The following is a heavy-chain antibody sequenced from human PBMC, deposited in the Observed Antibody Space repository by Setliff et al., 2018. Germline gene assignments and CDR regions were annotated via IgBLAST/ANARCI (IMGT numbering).Heavy chain of an antibody. V-gene: IGHV7-4-1*02. Sequence: GASVKVSCKASGYTFTNYAMNWVRQAPGQGLEWMGWINTNTGSPSYAQGFTGRFVFYLDTAVSTAYLQISSLKAEDTAVYYCARDLGYCSTTSCHGDWFDPWGQGTLVTVSS. CDR1: GYTFTNYA. CDR3: ARDLGYCSTTSCHGDWFDP. D-gene: IGHD2-2*01. J-gene: IGHJ5*02. CDR2: INTNTGSP.